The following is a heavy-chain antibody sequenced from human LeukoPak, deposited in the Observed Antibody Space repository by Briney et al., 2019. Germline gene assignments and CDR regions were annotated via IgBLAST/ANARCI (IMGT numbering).Heavy chain of an antibody. CDR2: IIPIFGST. CDR1: GDTFSSYA. CDR3: ARVRYRLAETYIDY. Sequence: ASVKVSCKASGDTFSSYAISWVRQAPGQGLEWMGVIIPIFGSTNDAQKFQGRVTITADESTSTAYMEVSSLRSDDTAVYYCARVRYRLAETYIDYWGQGTLVTVSS. J-gene: IGHJ4*02. V-gene: IGHV1-69*13. D-gene: IGHD3-16*01.